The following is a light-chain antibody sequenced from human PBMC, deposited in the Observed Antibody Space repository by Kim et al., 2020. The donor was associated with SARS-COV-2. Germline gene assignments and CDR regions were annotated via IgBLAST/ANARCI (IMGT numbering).Light chain of an antibody. J-gene: IGKJ4*01. CDR1: QSVGNS. Sequence: EIVLTQSPATLSLSPGERATLSRRASQSVGNSLAWFQQKPGQAPRLLIFETSNRATGIPARFSGSGSGTGFTLTISSLEPEDFAVYYCQQRYNWPLTFGGGTKVDIK. CDR2: ETS. V-gene: IGKV3-11*01. CDR3: QQRYNWPLT.